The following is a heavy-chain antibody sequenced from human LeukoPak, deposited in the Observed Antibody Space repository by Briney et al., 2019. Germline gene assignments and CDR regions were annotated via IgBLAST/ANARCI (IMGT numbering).Heavy chain of an antibody. CDR3: AREGKLELPLLYFDY. D-gene: IGHD1-7*01. J-gene: IGHJ4*02. CDR1: GGSISSSSYY. V-gene: IGHV4-39*07. Sequence: SETLSLTCTVSGGSISSSSYYWGWIRQPPGKGLEWIGSIYYSGSTYYNPSLKSRVTISVDTSKNQFSLKLSSVTAADTAVYYCAREGKLELPLLYFDYWGQGTLVTVSS. CDR2: IYYSGST.